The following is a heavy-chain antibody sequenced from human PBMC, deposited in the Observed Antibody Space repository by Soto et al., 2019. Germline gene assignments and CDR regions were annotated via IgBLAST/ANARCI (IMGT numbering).Heavy chain of an antibody. CDR2: ITGSSSAV. V-gene: IGHV3-48*01. CDR3: AREADYVNWFDP. J-gene: IGHJ5*02. D-gene: IGHD4-17*01. Sequence: GGSLRLSCAASGFTFSTYWMSWVRQAPGKGLEWVSYITGSSSAVHYADPVKGRFTISRDNVRNSLYLQMNSLRAEDTAVYYCAREADYVNWFDPWGQGTLVTVSS. CDR1: GFTFSTYW.